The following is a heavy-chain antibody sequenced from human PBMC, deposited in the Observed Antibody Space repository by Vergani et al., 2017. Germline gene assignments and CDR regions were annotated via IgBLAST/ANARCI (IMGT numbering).Heavy chain of an antibody. CDR1: GFSLSTSGMR. CDR2: IDWDDDK. J-gene: IGHJ4*02. V-gene: IGHV2-70*04. D-gene: IGHD3-22*01. Sequence: QVTLKESGPALVKPTQTLTLTCTFSGFSLSTSGMRVSWIRQPPGNALEWLARIDWDDDKFYSTSLKTRLTISKDTSKNQVVLTMTNMDPVDTATYYCARNYYDSSGYYYVYFDYWGQGTLVTVSS. CDR3: ARNYYDSSGYYYVYFDY.